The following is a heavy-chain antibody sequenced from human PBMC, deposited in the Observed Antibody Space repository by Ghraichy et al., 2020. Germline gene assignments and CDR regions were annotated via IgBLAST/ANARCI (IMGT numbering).Heavy chain of an antibody. CDR2: IYYSGST. D-gene: IGHD3-16*02. V-gene: IGHV4-39*01. CDR1: GGSISSSSYY. Sequence: SETLSLTCTVSGGSISSSSYYWGWIRQPPGKGLEWIGSIYYSGSTYYNPSLKSRVTISVDTSKNQFSLKLSSVTAADTAVYYCARGLGYYDYVWGSYRPNDAFDIWGQGTMVTGSS. J-gene: IGHJ3*02. CDR3: ARGLGYYDYVWGSYRPNDAFDI.